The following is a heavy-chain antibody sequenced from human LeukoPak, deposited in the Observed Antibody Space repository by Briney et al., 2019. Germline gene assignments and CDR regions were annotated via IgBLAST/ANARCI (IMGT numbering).Heavy chain of an antibody. CDR3: ARTYYYGSGSYYDSRDGFDI. CDR1: GYSISSGYY. V-gene: IGHV4-38-2*02. D-gene: IGHD3-10*01. Sequence: PSETLSLTCTVSGYSISSGYYWGWIRQPPGKGLEWIGTIYQSGSTYYNPPLKSRVTISIDTSKNQFSLKLNSVTAADTAVYYCARTYYYGSGSYYDSRDGFDIWGQGTMVTVSS. CDR2: IYQSGST. J-gene: IGHJ3*02.